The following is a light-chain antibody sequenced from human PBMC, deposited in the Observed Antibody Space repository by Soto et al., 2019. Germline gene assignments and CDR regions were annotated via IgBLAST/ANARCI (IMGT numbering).Light chain of an antibody. CDR2: DND. V-gene: IGLV1-51*01. Sequence: QSVLTQPPSVSAAPGQKVTISCSGSSSNIGKNYVSWYRQLPGTAPKLLIYDNDKRPSGIPDRFSASKSGTSATLGIAGLQTGDEADYYCGTWDISLSALYVFGTGTKVTVL. CDR3: GTWDISLSALYV. J-gene: IGLJ1*01. CDR1: SSNIGKNY.